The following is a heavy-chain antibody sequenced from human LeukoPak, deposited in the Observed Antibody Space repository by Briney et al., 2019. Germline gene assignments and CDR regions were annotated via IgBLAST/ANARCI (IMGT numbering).Heavy chain of an antibody. J-gene: IGHJ6*03. V-gene: IGHV5-51*01. Sequence: GESLKISCKGSGYSFTSYWIGWVRQMPGKGLEWMGIIYPGDSDTRYSPSFQGQVTISADKSISTAYLQWSSLKASDTAMYYCARQRRGGVVVTARYYYMDVWGKGTTVTVSS. CDR2: IYPGDSDT. CDR1: GYSFTSYW. D-gene: IGHD2-21*02. CDR3: ARQRRGGVVVTARYYYMDV.